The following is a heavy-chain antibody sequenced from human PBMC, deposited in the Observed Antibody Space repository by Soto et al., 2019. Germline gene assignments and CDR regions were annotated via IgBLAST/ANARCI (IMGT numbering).Heavy chain of an antibody. CDR1: GGSFSGYY. V-gene: IGHV4-34*01. D-gene: IGHD6-19*01. CDR2: INHSGST. Sequence: SETLSLTCAVYGGSFSGYYWSWIRQPPGKGLEWIGEINHSGSTNYNPSLKSRVTISVDTSKNQFSLKLSSVTAADTAMYYCARVINDGSGWYVLRLYFDYWGQGTLVTVSS. J-gene: IGHJ4*02. CDR3: ARVINDGSGWYVLRLYFDY.